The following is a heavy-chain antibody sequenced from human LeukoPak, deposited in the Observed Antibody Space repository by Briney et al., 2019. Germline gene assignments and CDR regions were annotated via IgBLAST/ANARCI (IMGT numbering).Heavy chain of an antibody. D-gene: IGHD1-14*01. J-gene: IGHJ6*03. CDR2: IIPIFGTA. CDR3: ASCSGTIDPRYYYYYYMDV. CDR1: GGTFSSYA. V-gene: IGHV1-69*06. Sequence: ASVKVSCKASGGTFSSYAISWVRQAPGQGLEWMGGIIPIFGTANYAQKFQGRVTITADKSTSTAYMELSSLRSEDTAVYYCASCSGTIDPRYYYYYYMDVWGKGTTVAVSS.